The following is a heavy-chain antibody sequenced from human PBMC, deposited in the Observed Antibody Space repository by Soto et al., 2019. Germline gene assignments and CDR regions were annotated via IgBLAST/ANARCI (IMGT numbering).Heavy chain of an antibody. V-gene: IGHV3-30-3*01. CDR2: ISYDGSNK. D-gene: IGHD3-16*01. CDR3: ARDMKRGLVEWRRAMDV. CDR1: GFTFSSYA. J-gene: IGHJ6*02. Sequence: QVQLVESGGGVVQPGRSLRLSCAASGFTFSSYAMHWVRQAPGKGLEWVAVISYDGSNKYYADSVKGPFTISRDNSKNTLYLQMNSLRAEDTAVYYCARDMKRGLVEWRRAMDVWGQGTTVTVSS.